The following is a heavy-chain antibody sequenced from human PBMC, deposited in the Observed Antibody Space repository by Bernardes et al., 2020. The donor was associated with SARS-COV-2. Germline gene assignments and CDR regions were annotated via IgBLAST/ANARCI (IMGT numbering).Heavy chain of an antibody. CDR3: ATGRFGEALFHH. CDR2: INYSGRT. D-gene: IGHD3-10*01. V-gene: IGHV4-34*01. CDR1: GGSFSAYY. Sequence: SETLSLTCGFTGGSFSAYYWSWIRQSPGKGLQWIGAINYSGRTKYNPSLKSRVTMSVDTIRKQFSVTLKSLTAADTAVYECATGRFGEALFHHWSPGTQVTVSS. J-gene: IGHJ1*01.